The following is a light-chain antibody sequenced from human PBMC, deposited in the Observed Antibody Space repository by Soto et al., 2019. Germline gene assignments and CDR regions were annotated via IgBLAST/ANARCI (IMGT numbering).Light chain of an antibody. J-gene: IGKJ1*01. V-gene: IGKV1-5*03. CDR2: KAS. CDR3: QHYNSYSEA. CDR1: QTISSW. Sequence: DIQMTQSPSTLSPVGDRVTITCRASQTISSWLAWYQQKPGKAPKLLIYKASTLKSGVPSRFSGSGSGTEFTLTISSLQPDDFATYYCQHYNSYSEAFGQGTKVDIK.